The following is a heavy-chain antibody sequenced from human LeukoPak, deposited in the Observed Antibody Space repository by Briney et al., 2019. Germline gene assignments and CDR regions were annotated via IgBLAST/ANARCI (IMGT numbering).Heavy chain of an antibody. CDR3: ARSRGYSYGPFDY. J-gene: IGHJ4*02. CDR2: ISSDGTTM. CDR1: GFTFSSYY. D-gene: IGHD5-12*01. Sequence: GGSLRLSCAASGFTFSSYYMNWVRQAPGKGLEWVSYISSDGTTMYYADSVKGRFTVSGDNAKNSLYLQMNSLRAEDTAVYYCARSRGYSYGPFDYWGGGGRVTVSS. V-gene: IGHV3-48*04.